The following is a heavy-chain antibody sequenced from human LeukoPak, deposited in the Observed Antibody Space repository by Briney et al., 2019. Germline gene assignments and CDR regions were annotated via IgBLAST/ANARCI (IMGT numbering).Heavy chain of an antibody. D-gene: IGHD3-22*01. CDR3: ARGLYYYDSSGPFI. CDR2: IINDGSST. V-gene: IGHV3-74*01. CDR1: GYTFSSYW. Sequence: GGSLRLSCAASGYTFSSYWMHCVREAPGRGLVWDSRIINDGSSTDYTDSVKGRYTISRDNAENTLYLQMNSLRCEDTAVYSCARGLYYYDSSGPFILGQGTMVTVSS. J-gene: IGHJ3*02.